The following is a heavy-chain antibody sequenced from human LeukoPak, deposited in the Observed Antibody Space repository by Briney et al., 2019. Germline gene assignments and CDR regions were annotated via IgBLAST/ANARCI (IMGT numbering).Heavy chain of an antibody. J-gene: IGHJ5*02. D-gene: IGHD1-1*01. CDR1: GGTFSSYA. V-gene: IGHV1-69*13. CDR3: AAGPHLEEFDP. CDR2: IIPIFGTA. Sequence: SVKVSCKASGGTFSSYAISWVRQAPGQGLEWMGGIIPIFGTANYAQKFQGRVTITADASTSTAYMELSSLRSEDTAVYYCAAGPHLEEFDPWGQGTLVTVSS.